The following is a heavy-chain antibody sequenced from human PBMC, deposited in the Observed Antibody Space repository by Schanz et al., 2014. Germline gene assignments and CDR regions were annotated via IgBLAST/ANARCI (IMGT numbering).Heavy chain of an antibody. CDR3: ARGGADSAMAHEY. V-gene: IGHV3-21*01. J-gene: IGHJ4*02. CDR1: RFTFSSYS. Sequence: EVQLVESGGGLVKPGGSLRLSCEASRFTFSSYSFNWVRQAPGKGLEWVSTISGLGEATFYSDSVKGRFTISRDNAKNTVYLQMTSLRVEDTAVYYCARGGADSAMAHEYWGRGTLVTVSS. CDR2: ISGLGEAT. D-gene: IGHD5-18*01.